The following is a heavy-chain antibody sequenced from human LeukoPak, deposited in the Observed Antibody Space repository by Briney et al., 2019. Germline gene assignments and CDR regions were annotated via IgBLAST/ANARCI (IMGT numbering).Heavy chain of an antibody. Sequence: PGGSLRLSCAASGFTFSGSGMHWVRQASGKGLEWVGRIRSKANNYATAYAASVKGRFTISRDDSKNTAYLQMNSLKTEDTAVYYCTSLPGDTVMVNDYWGRGTLVTVSS. CDR3: TSLPGDTVMVNDY. D-gene: IGHD5-18*01. CDR1: GFTFSGSG. J-gene: IGHJ4*02. CDR2: IRSKANNYAT. V-gene: IGHV3-73*01.